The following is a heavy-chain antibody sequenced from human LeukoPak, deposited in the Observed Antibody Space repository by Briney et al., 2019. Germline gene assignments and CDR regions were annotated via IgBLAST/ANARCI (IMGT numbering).Heavy chain of an antibody. CDR3: ARSPGYDSSVYSPDAHYTWFAP. Sequence: GESLKISCKGSGYSSTSYWIGWVRQMPGKGLEWMGIIYPGDSDTRYSPSFQGQVTISADKSISTAYLQWSSLKASDTAMYYCARSPGYDSSVYSPDAHYTWFAPWGQGTLVTVSS. CDR1: GYSSTSYW. J-gene: IGHJ5*02. CDR2: IYPGDSDT. D-gene: IGHD3-22*01. V-gene: IGHV5-51*01.